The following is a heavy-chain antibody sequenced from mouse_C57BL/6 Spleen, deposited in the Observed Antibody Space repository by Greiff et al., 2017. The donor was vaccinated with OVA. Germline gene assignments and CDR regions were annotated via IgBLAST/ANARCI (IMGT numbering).Heavy chain of an antibody. J-gene: IGHJ4*01. CDR1: GYTFTDYN. D-gene: IGHD2-4*01. CDR3: ASGGDYDVEAMDY. CDR2: INPNNGGT. Sequence: VQLQQSGPELVKPGASVKMSCKASGYTFTDYNMHWVKQSHGKSLEWIGYINPNNGGTSYNQKFKGKATLTVNKSSSTAYMELRSLTSEDSAVYYCASGGDYDVEAMDYWGQGTSVTVSS. V-gene: IGHV1-22*01.